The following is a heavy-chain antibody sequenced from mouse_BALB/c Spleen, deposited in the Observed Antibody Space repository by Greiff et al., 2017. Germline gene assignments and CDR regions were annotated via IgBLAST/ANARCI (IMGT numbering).Heavy chain of an antibody. J-gene: IGHJ3*01. CDR2: INPSSGYT. CDR3: ASYDYDGAWFAY. CDR1: GYTFTSYT. Sequence: VQLQQSGAELARPGASVKMSCKASGYTFTSYTMHWVKQRPGQGLEWIGYINPSSGYTNYNQKFKDKATLTADKSSSTAYMQLSSLTSEDSAVYYCASYDYDGAWFAYWGQGTLVTVSA. V-gene: IGHV1-4*01. D-gene: IGHD2-4*01.